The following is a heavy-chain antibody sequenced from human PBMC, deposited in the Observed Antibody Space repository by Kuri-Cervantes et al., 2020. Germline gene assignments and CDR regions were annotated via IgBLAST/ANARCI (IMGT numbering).Heavy chain of an antibody. V-gene: IGHV3-30-3*01. CDR3: AIPPWGSSGHYYAGAFDY. CDR2: ISYDGSNK. CDR1: GFTFSIYA. J-gene: IGHJ4*02. Sequence: GESLKISCVASGFTFSIYAMHWVRQAPGKGLEWVAVISYDGSNKYYADSVKGRFTISRDNSKNTLYLQMNSLRTEDTAVYYCAIPPWGSSGHYYAGAFDYWGQGTLVTVSS. D-gene: IGHD3-22*01.